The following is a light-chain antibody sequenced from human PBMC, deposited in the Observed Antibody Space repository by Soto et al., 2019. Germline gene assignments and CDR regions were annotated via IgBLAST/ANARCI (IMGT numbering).Light chain of an antibody. CDR2: KVS. V-gene: IGKV2-30*01. Sequence: DVVMTQSPLSLPVTLGQPASISCRCSQSLEYSDGNAYLNWFHQRPGQSPRRLIYKVSNRDSGVPDRFSGSGSGTDFTLRISRVEAGDVGIYYCMQVSHRPPTFGQGTRVEIK. CDR3: MQVSHRPPT. CDR1: QSLEYSDGNAY. J-gene: IGKJ1*01.